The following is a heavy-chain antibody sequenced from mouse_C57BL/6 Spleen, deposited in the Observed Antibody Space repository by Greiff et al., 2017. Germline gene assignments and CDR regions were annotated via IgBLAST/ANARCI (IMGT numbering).Heavy chain of an antibody. CDR3: ARVSSGYFDY. CDR2: IHPNSGST. J-gene: IGHJ2*01. Sequence: QVQLKQPGAELVKPGASVKLSCKASGYTFTSYWMHWVKQRPGQGLEWIGMIHPNSGSTNYNEKFKSKATLTVDKSSSTAYMQLSSLTSEDSAVYYCARVSSGYFDYWGQGTTLTVSS. D-gene: IGHD3-1*01. CDR1: GYTFTSYW. V-gene: IGHV1-64*01.